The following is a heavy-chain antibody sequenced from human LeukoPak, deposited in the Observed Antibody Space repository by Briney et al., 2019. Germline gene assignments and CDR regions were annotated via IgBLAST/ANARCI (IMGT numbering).Heavy chain of an antibody. V-gene: IGHV4-30-4*08. CDR3: ARQAFSGSYWGYYFDY. Sequence: SETLSLTCTVSGGSISSGDYYWSWIRQPPGNCLEWIGYIYYSGSTYYNPSLQSRVIISVDTSKNQFSLKLSSVTAADTAVYYCARQAFSGSYWGYYFDYWGQGTLVTVSS. CDR2: IYYSGST. D-gene: IGHD1-26*01. CDR1: GGSISSGDYY. J-gene: IGHJ4*02.